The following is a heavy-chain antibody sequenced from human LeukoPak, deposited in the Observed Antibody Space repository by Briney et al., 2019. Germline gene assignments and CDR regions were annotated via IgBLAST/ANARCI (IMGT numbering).Heavy chain of an antibody. Sequence: GSLRLSRAASGFTFSSYGMHWVRQAPGKGLEWVAFIRYDGSNKYYADSVKGRFTISRDNSKNTLYLQMNSLRAEDTAVYYCAKVDAAMAVYYYYYYMDVWGKGTTVTISS. CDR3: AKVDAAMAVYYYYYYMDV. J-gene: IGHJ6*03. CDR2: IRYDGSNK. D-gene: IGHD5-18*01. CDR1: GFTFSSYG. V-gene: IGHV3-30*02.